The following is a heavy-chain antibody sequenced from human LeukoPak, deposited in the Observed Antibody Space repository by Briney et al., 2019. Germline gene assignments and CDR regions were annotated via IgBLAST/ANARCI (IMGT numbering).Heavy chain of an antibody. J-gene: IGHJ4*02. CDR2: ISWNSGSI. CDR1: GFTFDDYA. Sequence: PGRSLRLSCAASGFTFDDYAMHWVRQAPGKGLEWVSGISWNSGSIGYADSVKGRFTISRDNAKNSLYLQMNSLRAEDTALYYCAKGSYSATWHYFDYWGQGTLVTVSS. D-gene: IGHD6-13*01. V-gene: IGHV3-9*01. CDR3: AKGSYSATWHYFDY.